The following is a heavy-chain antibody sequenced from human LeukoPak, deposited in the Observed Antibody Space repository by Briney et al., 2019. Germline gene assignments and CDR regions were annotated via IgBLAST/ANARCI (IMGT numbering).Heavy chain of an antibody. CDR1: GYTFTGYY. CDR3: VRGQWELLSFFDY. CDR2: INPNSGGT. J-gene: IGHJ4*02. D-gene: IGHD1-26*01. V-gene: IGHV1-2*02. Sequence: ASVKVSCKASGYTFTGYYIHWVRQAPGQGLEWMGWINPNSGGTSYAQKFQGRVTMTRDTSISTAYMELSRLRSDDTAVYYCVRGQWELLSFFDYWGQGTLVTVSS.